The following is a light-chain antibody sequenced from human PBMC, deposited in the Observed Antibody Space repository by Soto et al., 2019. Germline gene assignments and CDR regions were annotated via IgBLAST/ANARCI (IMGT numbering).Light chain of an antibody. Sequence: EIVMPQSPATLSVSPGESSSLSGRASQSVSSNLAWYQQNPGQAPRLLIYGASTRATGIPARFSGSGSGTEFTLTISSLQSEDLGVYYCQKYNNWPRATFGRGTKVDIK. V-gene: IGKV3-15*01. CDR3: QKYNNWPRAT. CDR1: QSVSSN. CDR2: GAS. J-gene: IGKJ4*01.